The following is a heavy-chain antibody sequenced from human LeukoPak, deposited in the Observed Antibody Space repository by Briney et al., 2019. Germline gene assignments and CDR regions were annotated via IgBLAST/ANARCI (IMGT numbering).Heavy chain of an antibody. CDR2: ISSDGSRV. V-gene: IGHV3-74*01. CDR1: GFTFSDYW. D-gene: IGHD3-22*01. CDR3: ARSSLPYYYDSNAAY. Sequence: PGGSPRLSCAASGFTFSDYWMHWVRQAPGKGLVWVSRISSDGSRVTYADSVKGRFTISRDNAKNSLYLQMNSLRAEDTAVYYCARSSLPYYYDSNAAYWGQGTLVTVSS. J-gene: IGHJ4*02.